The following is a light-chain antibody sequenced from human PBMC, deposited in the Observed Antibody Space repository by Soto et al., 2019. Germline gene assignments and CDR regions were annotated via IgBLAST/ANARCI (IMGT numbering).Light chain of an antibody. CDR2: GAS. J-gene: IGKJ5*01. V-gene: IGKV3-11*01. CDR1: ETIRGL. Sequence: EIVMSQSPATLSVSPGERATLSCRASETIRGLLAWYQQKPGQAPRLLIYGASNRAAAIPARFSGSGSGTDFTLTVSSLEPEDFALYYCQQRSNRITFGQGTRLEIK. CDR3: QQRSNRIT.